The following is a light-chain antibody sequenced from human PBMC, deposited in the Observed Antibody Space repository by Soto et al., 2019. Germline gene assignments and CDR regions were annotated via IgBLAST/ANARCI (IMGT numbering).Light chain of an antibody. Sequence: EIVMTQSPFTLSVSPGERATLSCRASQSVSRNLAWYQQKPGQAPRLLIYGASTRATGIPARFSGSGSGTDFTLTISSLQSEDFAVYYCQQYNNWPPWTFGQGTKVDIK. J-gene: IGKJ1*01. V-gene: IGKV3-15*01. CDR3: QQYNNWPPWT. CDR1: QSVSRN. CDR2: GAS.